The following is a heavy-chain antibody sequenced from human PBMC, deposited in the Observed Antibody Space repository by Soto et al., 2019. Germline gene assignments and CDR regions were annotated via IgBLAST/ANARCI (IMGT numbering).Heavy chain of an antibody. Sequence: ASVKVSCKAAGFTSPNYGISWVRQAPGQGLEWMGWISGYNGNTNYAQKLQGRVTMTTDTSTSTAYMELRSLKSDDTDVYYCAREGTPSLNWGQGTLVTVSS. D-gene: IGHD2-2*01. CDR2: ISGYNGNT. CDR1: GFTSPNYG. J-gene: IGHJ4*02. V-gene: IGHV1-18*01. CDR3: AREGTPSLN.